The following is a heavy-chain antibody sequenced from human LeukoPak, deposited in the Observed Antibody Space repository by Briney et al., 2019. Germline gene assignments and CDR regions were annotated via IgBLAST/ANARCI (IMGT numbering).Heavy chain of an antibody. J-gene: IGHJ4*02. CDR2: ISYDGYNK. Sequence: GGSLRLSCAASGFTFSSYAMHWVHQAPGKGLEWVAVISYDGYNKDYADSVKGRFTISRDNSKSTLYLQMNSLRAEDTAVYYCARSRSGGSLLGYWGQGTLVTVSS. CDR3: ARSRSGGSLLGY. CDR1: GFTFSSYA. D-gene: IGHD2-15*01. V-gene: IGHV3-30*04.